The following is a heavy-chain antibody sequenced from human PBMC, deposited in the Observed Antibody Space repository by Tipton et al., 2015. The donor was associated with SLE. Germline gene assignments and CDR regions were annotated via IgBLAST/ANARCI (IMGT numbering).Heavy chain of an antibody. CDR3: ARQESLSAFDI. V-gene: IGHV4-34*01. Sequence: TLSLTCAVYGGTSRDYFWSWIRQPPGKGLEWIGEVSHRGTTNYNPSLDSRVTISVDTSKNQFSLKLSSVTAADTAVYYCARQESLSAFDIWGQGTMVTVSS. CDR2: VSHRGTT. J-gene: IGHJ3*02. CDR1: GGTSRDYF.